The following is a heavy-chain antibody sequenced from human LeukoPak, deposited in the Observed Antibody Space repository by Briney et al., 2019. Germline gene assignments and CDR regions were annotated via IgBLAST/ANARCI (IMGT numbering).Heavy chain of an antibody. D-gene: IGHD3-22*01. CDR1: GDSISSGDYY. Sequence: SETLSLTCTVSGDSISSGDYYWSWIRQPAGRGLEWIGRISSSGSTNYNPSLKSRVTISVDTSKNQFSLKLSSVTAADTAVYFCARGPYSYDSSGAFDIWGQGTMVTVSS. CDR2: ISSSGST. V-gene: IGHV4-61*02. CDR3: ARGPYSYDSSGAFDI. J-gene: IGHJ3*02.